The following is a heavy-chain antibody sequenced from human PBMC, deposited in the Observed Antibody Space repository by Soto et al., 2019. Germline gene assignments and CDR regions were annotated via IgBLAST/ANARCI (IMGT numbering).Heavy chain of an antibody. J-gene: IGHJ4*02. D-gene: IGHD1-26*01. Sequence: EVQLVESGGGLVKPGGSLRLSCAVSGFTFSTYSMNWVRQAPGKGLEWVSSISSSSSYIYYADSVKGRFTISRDNAMNSLYLQMNSLRAEDTAVYYWAREYSGSLPDYWGQGTLVTVSS. V-gene: IGHV3-21*01. CDR1: GFTFSTYS. CDR2: ISSSSSYI. CDR3: AREYSGSLPDY.